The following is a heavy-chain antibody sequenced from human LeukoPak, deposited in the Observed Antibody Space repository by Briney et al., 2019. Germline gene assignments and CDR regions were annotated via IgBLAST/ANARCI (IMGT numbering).Heavy chain of an antibody. D-gene: IGHD3-9*01. J-gene: IGHJ3*02. Sequence: SETLSLTCTVSGGSISSYYWSWIRQPPGKGLEWIGYIYYSGSTNYNPSLKSRVTISVDTSKNQFSLKLSSVTAADTAVYYCASDVLRYFDWSDRAFDIWGQGTMVTVSS. CDR3: ASDVLRYFDWSDRAFDI. CDR1: GGSISSYY. CDR2: IYYSGST. V-gene: IGHV4-59*12.